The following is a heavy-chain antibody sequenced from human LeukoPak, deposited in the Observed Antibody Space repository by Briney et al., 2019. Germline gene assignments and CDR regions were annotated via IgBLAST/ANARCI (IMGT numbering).Heavy chain of an antibody. CDR2: ISYDGSNK. CDR3: AKDKVGATTEGVFDI. J-gene: IGHJ3*02. V-gene: IGHV3-30*18. CDR1: GFTFSSYG. D-gene: IGHD1-26*01. Sequence: GGSLRLSCAASGFTFSSYGMHWVRQAPGKGLEWVAVISYDGSNKYYADSVKGRFTISRDNSKNTLYLQMNSLRAEDTAVYYCAKDKVGATTEGVFDIWGQGTMVTVSS.